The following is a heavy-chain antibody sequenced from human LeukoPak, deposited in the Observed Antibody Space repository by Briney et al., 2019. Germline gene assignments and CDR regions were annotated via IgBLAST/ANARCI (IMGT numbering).Heavy chain of an antibody. CDR3: AKDMRYDSSGYSFDY. CDR1: GFTFDDYA. CDR2: ISWNSGSI. D-gene: IGHD3-22*01. V-gene: IGHV3-9*01. Sequence: GGSLRLSCAASGFTFDDYAMHWVRQAPRKGLEWVSGISWNSGSIGYADSVKGRFTISRDNAKNSLYLQMNSLRAEDTALYYCAKDMRYDSSGYSFDYWGQGTLVTVSS. J-gene: IGHJ4*02.